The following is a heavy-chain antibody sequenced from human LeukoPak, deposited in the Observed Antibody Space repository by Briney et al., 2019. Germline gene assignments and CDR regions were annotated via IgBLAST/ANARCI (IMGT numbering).Heavy chain of an antibody. CDR3: AARLRFLEWSYSPLGMDV. V-gene: IGHV1-69*13. CDR2: IIPIFGTA. D-gene: IGHD3-3*01. J-gene: IGHJ6*02. Sequence: GASVKVSCKASGGTFSSYAISWVRQAPGQGLEWMGGIIPIFGTANYAQKFQGRVTITADESTSTAYMELSSLRSEDTAVCYCAARLRFLEWSYSPLGMDVWGQGTTVTVSS. CDR1: GGTFSSYA.